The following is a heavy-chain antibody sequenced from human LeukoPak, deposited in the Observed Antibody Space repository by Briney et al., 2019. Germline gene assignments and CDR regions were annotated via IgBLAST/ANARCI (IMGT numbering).Heavy chain of an antibody. Sequence: GGSLRLSCAPSGFSFSSYAMSWVRQALGKGLEWVSAVSGSGGTTYYADSVKGRFTISRDSSENTLYLQMNSLRAEDTAVYYCAKDGLASSRPKYFQHWGQGTLVTVSS. D-gene: IGHD6-19*01. V-gene: IGHV3-23*01. CDR3: AKDGLASSRPKYFQH. CDR2: VSGSGGTT. J-gene: IGHJ1*01. CDR1: GFSFSSYA.